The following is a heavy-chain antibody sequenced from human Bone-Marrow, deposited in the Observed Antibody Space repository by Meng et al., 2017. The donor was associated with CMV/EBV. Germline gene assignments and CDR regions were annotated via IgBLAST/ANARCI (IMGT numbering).Heavy chain of an antibody. CDR3: TRVVGDEGDFWSGYYYYYYGMDV. V-gene: IGHV3-49*04. CDR1: GFTFGDYA. J-gene: IGHJ6*02. Sequence: GGSLRLSCTASGFTFGDYAMSWVRQAPGKGLEWVGFIRSKAYGGTTEYAASVKGRFTISRDDSKSIAYLQMNSLKTEDTAVYYCTRVVGDEGDFWSGYYYYYYGMDVWGQGPTVTGSS. CDR2: IRSKAYGGTT. D-gene: IGHD3-3*01.